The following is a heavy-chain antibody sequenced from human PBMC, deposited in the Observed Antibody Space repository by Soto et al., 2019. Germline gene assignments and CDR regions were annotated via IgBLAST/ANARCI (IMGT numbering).Heavy chain of an antibody. CDR2: ISSSSSYI. Sequence: EVQLVESGGGLVKPGGSLRLSCAASGFTFSSYSMNWVRQAPGKGLEWVSSISSSSSYIYYADSVKGRFTISRDNAKNSLYLQMNSLRAEDTAVYYCASTNNRSYYMDVWGKGTTVTVSS. V-gene: IGHV3-21*01. D-gene: IGHD1-20*01. CDR1: GFTFSSYS. CDR3: ASTNNRSYYMDV. J-gene: IGHJ6*03.